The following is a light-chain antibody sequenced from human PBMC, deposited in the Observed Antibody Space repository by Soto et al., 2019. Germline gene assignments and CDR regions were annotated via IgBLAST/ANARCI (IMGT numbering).Light chain of an antibody. CDR3: SSYISSSVI. J-gene: IGLJ2*01. CDR2: EVS. V-gene: IGLV2-14*01. Sequence: QSVLTQPASVSGSPGQSITISCAGTSSDVGGHKYVSWYQQHPGKAPKLMIYEVSNRPSGVSNRFSGSKSGNTASLTISGLQVEDEAYYYCSSYISSSVIFGGGTKVTVL. CDR1: SSDVGGHKY.